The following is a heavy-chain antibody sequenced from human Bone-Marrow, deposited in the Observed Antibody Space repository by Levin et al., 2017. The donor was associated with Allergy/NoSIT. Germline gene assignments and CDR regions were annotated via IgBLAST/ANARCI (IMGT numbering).Heavy chain of an antibody. V-gene: IGHV1-45*02. D-gene: IGHD3-22*01. CDR2: ITPFGGDT. CDR1: KYTFTYRY. Sequence: TAASVKVSCKASKYTFTYRYLHWVRQAPGQALEWMGWITPFGGDTNYAQKFQDRVTITRDRFLSTVYMDLNSLRSEDTAMYYCVRADSSGYYFDYWGQGTLVTVSS. J-gene: IGHJ4*02. CDR3: VRADSSGYYFDY.